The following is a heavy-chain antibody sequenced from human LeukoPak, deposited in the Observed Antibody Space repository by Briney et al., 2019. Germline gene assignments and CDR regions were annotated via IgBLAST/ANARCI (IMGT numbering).Heavy chain of an antibody. CDR2: IYNSGST. Sequence: PSETLSLTCTVSGGSISSYYWSWIRQPPGKGLEWIGYIYNSGSTNYNPSLKSRATISVDTSKNQFSLKLSSVTAADTAVYYCVRGDGDYFDYWARGPWSPSPQ. CDR1: GGSISSYY. CDR3: VRGDGDYFDY. D-gene: IGHD4-17*01. V-gene: IGHV4-59*01. J-gene: IGHJ4*02.